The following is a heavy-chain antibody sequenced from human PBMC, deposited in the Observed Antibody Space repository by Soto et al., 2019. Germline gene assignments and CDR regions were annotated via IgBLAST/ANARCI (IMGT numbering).Heavy chain of an antibody. CDR2: INPSGGST. J-gene: IGHJ6*02. CDR3: ARDRIVVVTAIIYYYGMDV. D-gene: IGHD2-21*02. CDR1: GYTFTSYY. V-gene: IGHV1-46*01. Sequence: ASVKVSCHASGYTFTSYYMHWVRQAPGQGLEWMGIINPSGGSTSYAQKFQGRVTMTRDTSTSTVYMELSSLRSEDTAVYYCARDRIVVVTAIIYYYGMDVWGRGTTVTVS.